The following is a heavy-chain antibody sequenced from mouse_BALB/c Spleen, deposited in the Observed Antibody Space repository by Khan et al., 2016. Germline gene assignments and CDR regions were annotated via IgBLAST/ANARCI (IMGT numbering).Heavy chain of an antibody. CDR2: ISYSGNT. Sequence: EVQLQESGPSLVKPSQTLSLTCSVTGDSITSGFWNWIRKFPGNKLEYMGYISYSGNTFYNPSLKSRISITRDTSKNQYSLQLNSVTTEDTATYYCTKYSLGYFDYWGQGTTLTVSS. V-gene: IGHV3-8*02. CDR3: TKYSLGYFDY. J-gene: IGHJ2*01. D-gene: IGHD3-3*01. CDR1: GDSITSGF.